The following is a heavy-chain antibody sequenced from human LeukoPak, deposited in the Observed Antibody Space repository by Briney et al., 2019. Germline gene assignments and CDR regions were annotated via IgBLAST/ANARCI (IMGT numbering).Heavy chain of an antibody. CDR1: GGSFSGYY. J-gene: IGHJ6*03. V-gene: IGHV4-34*01. CDR3: ARTTANYYYYYMDV. CDR2: INHSGST. Sequence: SETLSLTCAVYGGSFSGYYWSWIRQPPGKGLEWIGEINHSGSTNYNPSLKSRVTISVDTSKNQFSLKLSSVTAADTAVYYCARTTANYYYYYMDVWGKGTTVTVSS. D-gene: IGHD4-11*01.